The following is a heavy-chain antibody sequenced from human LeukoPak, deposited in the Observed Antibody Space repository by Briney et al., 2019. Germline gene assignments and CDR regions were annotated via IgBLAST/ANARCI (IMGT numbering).Heavy chain of an antibody. D-gene: IGHD3-16*02. V-gene: IGHV4-59*01. CDR1: GGSISSNY. CDR3: ARGHYVWGSYRPWYFDL. Sequence: SETVSLTCTVSGGSISSNYWSWIRQPPGKGLEWIGYIYYSGSTNYNPSLKSRVTISVDTSKNQFSLKLSSVTAADTAVYYCARGHYVWGSYRPWYFDLWGRGTLVTVSS. J-gene: IGHJ2*01. CDR2: IYYSGST.